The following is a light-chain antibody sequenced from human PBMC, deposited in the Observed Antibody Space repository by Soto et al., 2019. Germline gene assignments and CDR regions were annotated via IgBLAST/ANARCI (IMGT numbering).Light chain of an antibody. CDR3: QQFHNWPRT. J-gene: IGKJ1*01. V-gene: IGKV3-11*01. Sequence: EIVMTQSPATLSLSPGERATLSCRASQRFFKYLVWYQQKPGQAPRLLIYDASNRATGIPARFSGSGSGTDFTLTISRLEPEDFAVYYCQQFHNWPRTFGQGTKVDIK. CDR1: QRFFKY. CDR2: DAS.